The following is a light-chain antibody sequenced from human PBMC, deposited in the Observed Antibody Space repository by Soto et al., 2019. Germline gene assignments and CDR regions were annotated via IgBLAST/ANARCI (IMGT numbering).Light chain of an antibody. CDR2: DVS. J-gene: IGLJ1*01. Sequence: QSVLTQSASVSGSPGQSITISCTGTSSDVGGYNYVSWYQQHPGKAPKLMIYDVSNRPSGVSNRFSGSKSGNTASLTISGLQAEDEADYYCSSYTSSSTGVFGTGTKLTVL. CDR3: SSYTSSSTGV. V-gene: IGLV2-14*01. CDR1: SSDVGGYNY.